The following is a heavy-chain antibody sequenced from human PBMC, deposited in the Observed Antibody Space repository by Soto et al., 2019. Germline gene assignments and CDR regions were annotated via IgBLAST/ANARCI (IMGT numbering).Heavy chain of an antibody. J-gene: IGHJ4*02. CDR2: IKQDGSEK. CDR1: GFTFNSAW. CDR3: ARDMLWSGYSEDFDY. V-gene: IGHV3-7*01. D-gene: IGHD3-3*01. Sequence: GGSLRLSCSVSGFTFNSAWMSWVRQAPGKGLEWVANIKQDGSEKYYVDSVKGRFTISRDNAKNSLYLQMNSLRAEDTAVYYCARDMLWSGYSEDFDYWGQGTLVTVSS.